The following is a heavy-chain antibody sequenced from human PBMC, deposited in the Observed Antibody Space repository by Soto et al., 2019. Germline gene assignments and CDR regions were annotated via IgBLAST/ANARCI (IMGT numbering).Heavy chain of an antibody. CDR1: GFTFSSYS. D-gene: IGHD2-2*01. V-gene: IGHV3-21*01. J-gene: IGHJ6*03. CDR2: ISSSSSYI. CDR3: ARDGDMGYIVVVPAAMYDEGDYYYYYMDV. Sequence: GGSLRLSCAASGFTFSSYSMNWVRQAPGKGLEWVSSISSSSSYIYYADSVKGRFTISRDNAKNSLFLQMNSLRAEDKAVYYCARDGDMGYIVVVPAAMYDEGDYYYYYMDVWGKGTTVTVSS.